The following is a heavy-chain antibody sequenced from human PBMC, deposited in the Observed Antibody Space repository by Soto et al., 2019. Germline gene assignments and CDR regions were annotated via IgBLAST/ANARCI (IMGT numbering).Heavy chain of an antibody. CDR1: GFTLSSYL. CDR2: INSDGSST. V-gene: IGHV3-74*01. Sequence: PGESLKISCAASGFTLSSYLRHWVRHAPGKGLVWVSRINSDGSSTSYADSVKGRFTISRDNAKNTLYLQMNSLRAEDTAVYYCARVGQGDHYDFWSGYSYYGMDVWGQGTTVTVSS. CDR3: ARVGQGDHYDFWSGYSYYGMDV. J-gene: IGHJ6*02. D-gene: IGHD3-3*01.